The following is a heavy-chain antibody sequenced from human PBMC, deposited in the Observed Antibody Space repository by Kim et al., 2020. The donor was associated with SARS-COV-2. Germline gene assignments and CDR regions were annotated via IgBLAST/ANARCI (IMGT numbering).Heavy chain of an antibody. CDR1: GGTFSSYI. CDR2: ITPAFGTT. V-gene: IGHV1-69*13. Sequence: SVKVSCKASGGTFSSYIFNWVRQAPGQGLEWLVTITPAFGTTNYAQKLQGSVTITADESTSMVYMDLNSLRSEDTAVYYYARAIIGGSFGSGNSNNWFDPWGQGTLVTVSS. D-gene: IGHD3-10*01. J-gene: IGHJ5*02. CDR3: ARAIIGGSFGSGNSNNWFDP.